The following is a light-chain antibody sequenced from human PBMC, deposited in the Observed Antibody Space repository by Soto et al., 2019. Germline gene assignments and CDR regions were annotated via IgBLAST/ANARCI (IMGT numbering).Light chain of an antibody. CDR2: EVN. Sequence: QSALTQHPSASGSPGQSVTISCTGTSSDIGGYNSVSWYQQHPGKAPRLMIYEVNKRPSGVPDRFSGSKSGYTASLTVSGLQTEDEAFYYCSSSAGIYHYLVFGGGTKLTVL. J-gene: IGLJ3*02. CDR3: SSSAGIYHYLV. CDR1: SSDIGGYNS. V-gene: IGLV2-8*01.